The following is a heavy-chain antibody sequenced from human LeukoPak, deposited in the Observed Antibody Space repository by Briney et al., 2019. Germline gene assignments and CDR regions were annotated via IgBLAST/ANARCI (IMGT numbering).Heavy chain of an antibody. CDR3: ARHGYFDSSGYYPLDY. J-gene: IGHJ4*02. V-gene: IGHV4-59*08. Sequence: SETLSLTCTVSGGSIRSYYWSWIRQPSGKGLEWIGYIYYSGSTNYNPSLKSRVTISVDTSKNQFSLKLTSVTAADTAVYHCARHGYFDSSGYYPLDYWGQGTLVTVSS. D-gene: IGHD3-22*01. CDR2: IYYSGST. CDR1: GGSIRSYY.